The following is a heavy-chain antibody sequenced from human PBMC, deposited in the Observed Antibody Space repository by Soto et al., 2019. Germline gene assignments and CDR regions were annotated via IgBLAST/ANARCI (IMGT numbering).Heavy chain of an antibody. D-gene: IGHD5-18*01. Sequence: TVADGYSRSYYWRWIRQTPGKGLEWIGYIYYSGSTNYNPSLKSRVTISVDTSKNQFSLKLSSVTAADTAVYYCAKHVDTAMVTGFDYWGQGTLVTVSS. CDR3: AKHVDTAMVTGFDY. J-gene: IGHJ4*02. V-gene: IGHV4-59*08. CDR1: DGYSRSYY. CDR2: IYYSGST.